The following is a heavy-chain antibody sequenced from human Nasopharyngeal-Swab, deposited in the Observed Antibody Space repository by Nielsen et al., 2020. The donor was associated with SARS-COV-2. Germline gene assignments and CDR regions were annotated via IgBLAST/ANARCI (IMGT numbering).Heavy chain of an antibody. J-gene: IGHJ6*02. D-gene: IGHD6-13*01. CDR2: IYYSGST. V-gene: IGHV4-39*01. CDR3: ARLPSSSWFSHGMDV. Sequence: SETLSLTCTVSGGSISSSSYYWGWIRQLPGKGLEWIGSIYYSGSTYYNPSLKSRVTISVDTSKNQFSLKLSSVTAADTAVYYCARLPSSSWFSHGMDVWGQGTTVTVSS. CDR1: GGSISSSSYY.